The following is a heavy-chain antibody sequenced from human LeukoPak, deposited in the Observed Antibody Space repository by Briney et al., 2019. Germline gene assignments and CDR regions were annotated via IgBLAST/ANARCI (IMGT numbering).Heavy chain of an antibody. D-gene: IGHD2-15*01. J-gene: IGHJ4*02. CDR1: GFTFDDYA. CDR3: AKSPVSSCRGSFCYPFDY. V-gene: IGHV3-43D*03. Sequence: PGGSLRLSCAASGFTFDDYAMHWVRQAPGKGLEWVCLISWDGGSTHCGDSVKGRFTISRDNSRNTLYLQMNTLRAEDTAVYFCAKSPVSSCRGSFCYPFDYWGQGNLVTVSS. CDR2: ISWDGGST.